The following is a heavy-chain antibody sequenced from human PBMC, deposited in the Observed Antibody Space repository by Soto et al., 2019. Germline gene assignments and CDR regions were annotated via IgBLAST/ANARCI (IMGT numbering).Heavy chain of an antibody. CDR3: AKYQINWNDEGNYFDY. CDR2: ISGSGGST. Sequence: GGSLRLSCAASGFTFSSYAMSWVRQAPGKGLEWVSAISGSGGSTYYADSVKGRFTISRDNSKNTLYLQMNSLRAEDTAVYYCAKYQINWNDEGNYFDYWGQGTLVTVSS. V-gene: IGHV3-23*01. J-gene: IGHJ4*02. CDR1: GFTFSSYA. D-gene: IGHD1-20*01.